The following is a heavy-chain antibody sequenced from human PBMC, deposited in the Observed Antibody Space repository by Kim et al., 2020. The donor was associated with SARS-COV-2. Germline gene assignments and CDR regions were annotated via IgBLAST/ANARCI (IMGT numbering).Heavy chain of an antibody. J-gene: IGHJ4*02. D-gene: IGHD3-3*01. Sequence: TNYNPSLEGRVSISLGTSKQQFSLRLTSVTASDTAVYFCARQTSHYDFDYWGQGTLVTVSS. CDR2: T. CDR3: ARQTSHYDFDY. V-gene: IGHV4-59*08.